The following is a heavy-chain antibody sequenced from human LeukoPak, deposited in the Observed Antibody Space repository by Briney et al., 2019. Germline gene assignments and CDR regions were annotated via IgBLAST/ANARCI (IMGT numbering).Heavy chain of an antibody. V-gene: IGHV3-30*09. CDR3: ARPEQGGWSPPYFDY. CDR1: GFTFSSYA. CDR2: ISYDGSNK. Sequence: GRSLRLSCAASGFTFSSYAMHWVRQAPGKGLEWVAVISYDGSNKYYADSVKGRFAISRDNSKNTLYLQMNSLRAEDTAVYYCARPEQGGWSPPYFDYWGQGTLVTVSS. D-gene: IGHD1-14*01. J-gene: IGHJ4*02.